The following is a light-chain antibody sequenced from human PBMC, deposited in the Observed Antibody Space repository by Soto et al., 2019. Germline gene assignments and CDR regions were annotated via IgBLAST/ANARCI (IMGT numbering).Light chain of an antibody. V-gene: IGKV3-15*01. CDR2: GAS. CDR3: QQYNNWPWT. CDR1: QSVTSN. J-gene: IGKJ1*01. Sequence: EKVMTQSPATLSVSPGERATLSCRASQSVTSNLAWYQQKPGQAPRLLIYGASTRATGIAARFSGSGSRTDFTLTISSLQSEDFAVYYCQQYNNWPWTFGQGTKVEFK.